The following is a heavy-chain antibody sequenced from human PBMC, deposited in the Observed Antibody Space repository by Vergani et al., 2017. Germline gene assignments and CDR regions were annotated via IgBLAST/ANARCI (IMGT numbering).Heavy chain of an antibody. Sequence: VQLQESGPGLVKPSGTLSLTCAVSGGSISSSNWWSWVRQPPGKGLEWVANIKQDGSEKYYVDSVKGRFTISRDNAKNSLYLQMNSLRAEDTAVYYCARDFDDYVWGSYRYRNDAFDIWGQGTMVTVSS. CDR3: ARDFDDYVWGSYRYRNDAFDI. CDR1: GGSISSSNW. D-gene: IGHD3-16*02. CDR2: IKQDGSEK. J-gene: IGHJ3*02. V-gene: IGHV3-7*01.